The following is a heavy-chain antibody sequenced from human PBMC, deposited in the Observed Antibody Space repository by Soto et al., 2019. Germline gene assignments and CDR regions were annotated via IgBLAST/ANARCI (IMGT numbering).Heavy chain of an antibody. CDR1: GGSISGSSYY. Sequence: SETLSLTCTVSGGSISGSSYYWGWIRHPPGKGLEWIGNIYYSGSTYYNPSLKSRVTISVDTSKNQFSLKLSSVTAADTAVYYCARIVGGYYYYYYMDVWARGTTVTVSS. J-gene: IGHJ6*03. V-gene: IGHV4-39*01. D-gene: IGHD2-21*01. CDR2: IYYSGST. CDR3: ARIVGGYYYYYYMDV.